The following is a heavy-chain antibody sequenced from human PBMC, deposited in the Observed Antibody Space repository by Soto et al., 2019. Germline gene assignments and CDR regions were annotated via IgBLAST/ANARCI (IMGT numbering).Heavy chain of an antibody. CDR3: ARKDIAGNSVDF. CDR2: IYPDDSDT. V-gene: IGHV5-51*01. CDR1: GYSFTTYW. J-gene: IGHJ4*02. Sequence: PGASLKISCQASGYSFTTYWIGWVRQMPGKGLEWMGIIYPDDSDTRYSPSFQGQVTISADKSISTAYLQWSSLKASDSAMFYCARKDIAGNSVDFWGQGTLVTVSS. D-gene: IGHD6-13*01.